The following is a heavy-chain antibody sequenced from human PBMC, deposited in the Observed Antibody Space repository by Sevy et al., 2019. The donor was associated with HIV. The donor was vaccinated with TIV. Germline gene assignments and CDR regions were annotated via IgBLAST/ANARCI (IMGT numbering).Heavy chain of an antibody. CDR2: IGTAGDT. D-gene: IGHD6-13*01. J-gene: IGHJ6*02. V-gene: IGHV3-13*01. Sequence: GGSLRLSCAASGFTFSSYDMQWVRQATGKGLEWVSAIGTAGDTYYPGSVKGRFTISRENAKNSLYLQMNSLRAGDTAVYYCVREGAAAARGYYGMDVCGQGTTVTVSS. CDR1: GFTFSSYD. CDR3: VREGAAAARGYYGMDV.